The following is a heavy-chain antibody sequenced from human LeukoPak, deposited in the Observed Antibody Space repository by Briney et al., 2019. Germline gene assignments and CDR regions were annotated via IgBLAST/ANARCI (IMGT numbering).Heavy chain of an antibody. CDR3: ARGLYGMDV. Sequence: PGGSLRLSCAASGFTVSSNYVTWVRQAPGKGLEWVSVIYTSGSTYYADSVRGRFTISRDNSKNTVYLQMNSLRVEDTAVYYCARGLYGMDVWGQGTTVTVSS. CDR2: IYTSGST. J-gene: IGHJ6*02. CDR1: GFTVSSNY. V-gene: IGHV3-53*01.